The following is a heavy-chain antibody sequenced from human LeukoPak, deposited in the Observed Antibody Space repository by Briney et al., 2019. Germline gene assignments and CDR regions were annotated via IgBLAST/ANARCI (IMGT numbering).Heavy chain of an antibody. CDR1: GFSFSVYA. CDR2: ISGSGGRT. D-gene: IGHD3-3*01. V-gene: IGHV3-23*01. CDR3: AKGGQDFDFWRFDY. Sequence: GGSLRLSCAASGFSFSVYAMSWVRQAPGKGLEWVSSISGSGGRTYYTNSMKGRFTISRENFKNTVYLEMNNLGAEDTALYYCAKGGQDFDFWRFDYWGQGNLVIVSS. J-gene: IGHJ4*02.